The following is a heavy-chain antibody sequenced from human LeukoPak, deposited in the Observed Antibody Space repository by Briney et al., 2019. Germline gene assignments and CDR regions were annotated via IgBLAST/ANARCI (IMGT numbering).Heavy chain of an antibody. CDR3: ARGPYIDH. CDR2: IYTTGST. D-gene: IGHD2-21*01. J-gene: IGHJ4*02. V-gene: IGHV4-61*02. Sequence: SETLSLTCTVSGGSISSGSYYWSWIRQPAGKGLEWIGRIYTTGSTNYNPSLKSRVTISVDTSKNQFSLKLSSVTAADTAVYHCARGPYIDHWGQGTLVTVSP. CDR1: GGSISSGSYY.